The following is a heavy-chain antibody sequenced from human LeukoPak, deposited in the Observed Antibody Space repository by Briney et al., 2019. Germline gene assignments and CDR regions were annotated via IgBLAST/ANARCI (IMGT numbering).Heavy chain of an antibody. Sequence: GGSLRLSCAASGFTFSNYALNWVRQAPGKGLEWVPAISGNGASTYYADSVKGRFTISRDSSKNSLYLQMNSLRAEDTAVYYCARDYGEYYYDSSGYYGGFDYWGQGTLVTVSS. CDR2: ISGNGAST. V-gene: IGHV3-23*01. CDR3: ARDYGEYYYDSSGYYGGFDY. J-gene: IGHJ4*02. CDR1: GFTFSNYA. D-gene: IGHD3-22*01.